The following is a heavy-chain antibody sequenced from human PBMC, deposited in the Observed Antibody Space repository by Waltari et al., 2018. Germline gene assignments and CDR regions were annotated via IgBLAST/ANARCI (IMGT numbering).Heavy chain of an antibody. CDR1: GFTFSTYW. V-gene: IGHV3-7*01. D-gene: IGHD6-13*01. Sequence: EVQLLDSGGGLVQPGGSLRLSCAASGFTFSTYWMTWVRQASGEGLEGVASINQDGSGKYYVDSVKGLFTNSRDNAKNSLFLQMNSLRAEDTAVYYCARSRNSWSDYWGQGALVTVSS. CDR2: INQDGSGK. CDR3: ARSRNSWSDY. J-gene: IGHJ4*02.